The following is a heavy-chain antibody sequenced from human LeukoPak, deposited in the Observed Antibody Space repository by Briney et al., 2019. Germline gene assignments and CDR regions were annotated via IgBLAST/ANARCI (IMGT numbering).Heavy chain of an antibody. CDR3: AKDTGSGYDYFSYYFDY. J-gene: IGHJ4*01. V-gene: IGHV3-23*01. Sequence: GGTLRLSCAASGFTFCSYGMSWVRQAPGKGLEWVSTVSGSAFSTYYADSVKGRFTISRDNSKDTLYLQMNSLRAEDTAVYYCAKDTGSGYDYFSYYFDYWGHGTLVTVSS. CDR1: GFTFCSYG. CDR2: VSGSAFST. D-gene: IGHD5-12*01.